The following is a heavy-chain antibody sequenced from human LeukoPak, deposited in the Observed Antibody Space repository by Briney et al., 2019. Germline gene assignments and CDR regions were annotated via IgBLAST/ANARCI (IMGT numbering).Heavy chain of an antibody. J-gene: IGHJ4*02. Sequence: GGSLRLSCAASGFTFSNYAMTWVRQAPGKGLEWVSVISGSGDRTYYADSVKGRFTISRDNSKNTLYLQMNSLRAEDTAVYYCARDLGRVVVISYYFDYWGQGTLVTVSS. CDR2: ISGSGDRT. D-gene: IGHD3-22*01. V-gene: IGHV3-23*01. CDR3: ARDLGRVVVISYYFDY. CDR1: GFTFSNYA.